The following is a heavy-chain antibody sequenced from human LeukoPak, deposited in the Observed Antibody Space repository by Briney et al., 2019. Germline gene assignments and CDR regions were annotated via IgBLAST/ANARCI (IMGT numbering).Heavy chain of an antibody. Sequence: PSESLSLTCAVYGGSFSGYYWSWIRQPPGKGLEWIGEINQNGSTNYNPSLKSRVTISVDTSKNQFSLKLNSVTAADTAVYYCARGTRPITMVRNMIWLSGEDFQHWGQGTLVTVSS. CDR1: GGSFSGYY. V-gene: IGHV4-34*01. D-gene: IGHD3-10*01. CDR3: ARGTRPITMVRNMIWLSGEDFQH. CDR2: INQNGST. J-gene: IGHJ1*01.